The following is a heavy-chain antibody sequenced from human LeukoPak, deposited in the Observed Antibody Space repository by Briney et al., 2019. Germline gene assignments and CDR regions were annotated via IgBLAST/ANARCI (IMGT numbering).Heavy chain of an antibody. CDR1: GFTFDDYA. J-gene: IGHJ6*02. V-gene: IGHV3-9*01. CDR3: ARDRGTYYYDSSGHYYYYYGMDV. Sequence: PGGSLRLSCAASGFTFDDYAMHWVRQAPGKGLEWVSGISWNSGSIGYADSVKGRFTISRDNAKNSLYLQMNSLRAEDTALYYCARDRGTYYYDSSGHYYYYYGMDVWGQGTTVTVSS. CDR2: ISWNSGSI. D-gene: IGHD3-22*01.